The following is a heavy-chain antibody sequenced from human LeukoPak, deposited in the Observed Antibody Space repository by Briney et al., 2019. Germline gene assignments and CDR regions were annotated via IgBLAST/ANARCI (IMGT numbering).Heavy chain of an antibody. D-gene: IGHD3-3*01. CDR3: VRGQTIDY. J-gene: IGHJ4*02. CDR2: IKSDGSGI. V-gene: IGHV3-74*01. CDR1: GFAFSNYW. Sequence: GGSLRLSCTTSGFAFSNYWMYWVRQAPGKGLVWVSRIKSDGSGITYTDFVEGRFTISRDNVKNTLYLQMNSLRDEDTAVYYCVRGQTIDYWGQGTLVTVSS.